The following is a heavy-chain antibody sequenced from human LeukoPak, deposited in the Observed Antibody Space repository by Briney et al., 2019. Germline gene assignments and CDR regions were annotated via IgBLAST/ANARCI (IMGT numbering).Heavy chain of an antibody. D-gene: IGHD3-10*01. J-gene: IGHJ4*02. CDR3: TRAEVRGTYYYFDY. V-gene: IGHV3-72*01. CDR2: IRKKADSYTT. CDR1: GFTYSDHY. Sequence: GGSLRLSCAASGFTYSDHYMDWVRQAPGKGLEWVGRIRKKADSYTTDYAASAKGRFTISRDDSKNSLYPQMNSLETEDTAVYYCTRAEVRGTYYYFDYWGQGTLVTVSS.